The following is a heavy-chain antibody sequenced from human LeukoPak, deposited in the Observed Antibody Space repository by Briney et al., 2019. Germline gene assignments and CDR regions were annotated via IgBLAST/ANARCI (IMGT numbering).Heavy chain of an antibody. V-gene: IGHV3-48*03. CDR3: AREGVILGYGL. Sequence: GGSLRLSCAASGFTFRSYEMNWVRQAPGKGLEWVSYISSSGSTIYCADSVKGRFTISRDNAKNSLYLQMNSLRAEDTAVYYCAREGVILGYGLWGQGTLVTVSS. CDR2: ISSSGSTI. CDR1: GFTFRSYE. J-gene: IGHJ4*02. D-gene: IGHD5-18*01.